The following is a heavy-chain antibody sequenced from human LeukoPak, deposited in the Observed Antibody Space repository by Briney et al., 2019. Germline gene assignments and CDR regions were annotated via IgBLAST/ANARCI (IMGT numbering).Heavy chain of an antibody. J-gene: IGHJ4*02. CDR2: IRNKAISYST. V-gene: IGHV3-72*01. CDR1: GFTFSDHY. Sequence: GGSLRLSCAASGFTFSDHYMDWVRQAPGKGLEWAARIRNKAISYSTEYAASVKGRFTISRDDSKNSLYLQMNSLKTEDTAVYYCARPSPDYYDSSGYYFSLDYWGQGTLVTVSS. D-gene: IGHD3-22*01. CDR3: ARPSPDYYDSSGYYFSLDY.